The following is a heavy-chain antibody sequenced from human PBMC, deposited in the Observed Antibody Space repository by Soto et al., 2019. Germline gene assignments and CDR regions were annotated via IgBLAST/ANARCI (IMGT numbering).Heavy chain of an antibody. V-gene: IGHV3-49*03. CDR2: IRSKAYGGTT. D-gene: IGHD4-17*01. CDR1: GFTFGDYA. J-gene: IGHJ3*02. Sequence: GGSLRLSCTASGFTFGDYAMSWFRQAPGKGLEWVGFIRSKAYGGTTEYDASVKGRFTISRDDSKSIAYLQMNSLKTEDTAVYYCTRGDDYGDSGSAFDIWGQGTMVTVSS. CDR3: TRGDDYGDSGSAFDI.